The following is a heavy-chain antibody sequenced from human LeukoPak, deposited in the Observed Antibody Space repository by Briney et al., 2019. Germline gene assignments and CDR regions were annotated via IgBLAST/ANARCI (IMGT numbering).Heavy chain of an antibody. CDR3: ARAFPNIYGSGLHNWFDP. V-gene: IGHV4-59*08. Sequence: GSLRLSCAASGFTFSSYGMSWVRQAPGKGLEWIGYIYYSGSTNYNPSLKSRVTISVDTSKNQFSLKLSSVTAADTAIYYCARAFPNIYGSGLHNWFDPWGQGTLVTVSS. CDR1: GFTFSSYG. D-gene: IGHD3-10*01. CDR2: IYYSGST. J-gene: IGHJ5*02.